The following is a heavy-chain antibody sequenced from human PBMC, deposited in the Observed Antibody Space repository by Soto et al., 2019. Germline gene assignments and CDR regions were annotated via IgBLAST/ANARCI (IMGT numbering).Heavy chain of an antibody. CDR2: ISDGGST. CDR1: VGAIYIYK. D-gene: IGHD2-2*01. V-gene: IGHV4-59*01. J-gene: IGHJ6*02. Sequence: EVVSVTWDVPVGAIYIYKRNYIRQSPGKGLEWIGYISDGGSTNYNPSLESRVTISLDTSKKQVSLKLSSVSAADTARYFCAGYCSSSICPEHHYVGLEVWAPGTAVTV. CDR3: AGYCSSSICPEHHYVGLEV.